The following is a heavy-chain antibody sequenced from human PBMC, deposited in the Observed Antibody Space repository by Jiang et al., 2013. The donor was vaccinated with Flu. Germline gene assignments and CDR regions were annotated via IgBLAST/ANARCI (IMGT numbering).Heavy chain of an antibody. CDR3: TRDLVRDVILIPATYFDY. J-gene: IGHJ4*02. V-gene: IGHV3-49*03. CDR2: IRNKLYRGTT. D-gene: IGHD2-2*01. Sequence: VQLLESGGGLVQPGRSLRLSCTASGFSFGDYAVSWLRQAPGKGLEWVGFIRNKLYRGTTDYAASVKGRFIISRDDSKSIAYLQMSSLKTEDTAVYYCTRDLVRDVILIPATYFDYWGQGALVTVSS. CDR1: GFSFGDYA.